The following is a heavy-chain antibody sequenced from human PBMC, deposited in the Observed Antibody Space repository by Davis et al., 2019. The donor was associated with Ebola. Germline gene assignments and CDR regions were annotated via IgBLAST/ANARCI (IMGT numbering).Heavy chain of an antibody. CDR1: GGSVSSGGYY. CDR2: ISFRGTT. D-gene: IGHD3-3*01. V-gene: IGHV4-61*08. CDR3: ASRFWSGYYGLDP. Sequence: GSLRLSCTVSGGSVSSGGYYWSWIRQPPGKGLEWIGYISFRGTTDYNPSLKNRVTMSIDKSKSQFSLRLSSVTAADTAIYYCASRFWSGYYGLDPWGQGTLVTVAS. J-gene: IGHJ5*02.